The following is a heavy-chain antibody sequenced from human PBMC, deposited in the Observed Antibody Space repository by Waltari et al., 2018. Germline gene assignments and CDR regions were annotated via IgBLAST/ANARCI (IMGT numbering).Heavy chain of an antibody. Sequence: QVQLVESGGGVVQPGRSLRLSCAASGFTFSSYGMHWVRQAPGKGLEWVAVIWDDGSNKYYADSVKGRFTISRDNSKNTLYLQMNSLRAEDTAVYYCAREVTIFGVASYYYYGMDVWGQGTTVTVSS. CDR3: AREVTIFGVASYYYYGMDV. J-gene: IGHJ6*02. CDR1: GFTFSSYG. V-gene: IGHV3-33*01. D-gene: IGHD3-3*01. CDR2: IWDDGSNK.